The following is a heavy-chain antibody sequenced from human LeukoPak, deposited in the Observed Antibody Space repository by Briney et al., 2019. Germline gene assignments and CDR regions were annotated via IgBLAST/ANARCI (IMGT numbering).Heavy chain of an antibody. CDR1: GSTFSSTW. D-gene: IGHD3/OR15-3a*01. CDR3: VLDLFSSFAFDI. V-gene: IGHV3-74*01. J-gene: IGHJ3*02. CDR2: INSDGSST. Sequence: GGSLRFSCAASGSTFSSTWMTWFGKLQGKDRLWASRINSDGSSTYYADPVKGRFTTSRDNAKNALHLQMNSLTAEDTAVYYCVLDLFSSFAFDIWGQGTMVTVSS.